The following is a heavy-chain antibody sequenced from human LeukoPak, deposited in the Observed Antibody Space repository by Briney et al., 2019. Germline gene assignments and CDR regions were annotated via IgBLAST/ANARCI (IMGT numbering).Heavy chain of an antibody. CDR3: ARAHEPNSYYSGMDV. CDR1: GFTFRNYW. J-gene: IGHJ6*02. V-gene: IGHV3-21*01. CDR2: VSPSSSYI. Sequence: GGSLRLSCAASGFTFRNYWMHWVRQAPGKGLEWVSSVSPSSSYIYYADSVKGRFTISRDNAKNSLYLQMNGLRGDDTAVYYCARAHEPNSYYSGMDVWGQGTTLTVSS.